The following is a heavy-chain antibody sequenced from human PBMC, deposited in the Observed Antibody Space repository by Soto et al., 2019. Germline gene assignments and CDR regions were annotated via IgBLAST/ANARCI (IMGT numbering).Heavy chain of an antibody. CDR2: IYYSGST. Sequence: QVQLQESGPGLVKPSQTLSLTCTVSGGSISSGGYYWSWIRQHPGKGLERIGYIYYSGSTYYNPSLRSRVTISVDTSKNQFSLKLSSVTAADTAVYYCASGPGYDSPGGPHFGDYWGQGTLVTVSS. J-gene: IGHJ4*02. V-gene: IGHV4-31*03. D-gene: IGHD3-22*01. CDR1: GGSISSGGYY. CDR3: ASGPGYDSPGGPHFGDY.